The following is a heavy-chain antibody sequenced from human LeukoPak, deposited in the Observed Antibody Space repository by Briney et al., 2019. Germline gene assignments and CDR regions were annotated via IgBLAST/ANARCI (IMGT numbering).Heavy chain of an antibody. CDR1: GFTFSSYA. V-gene: IGHV3-23*01. CDR2: ISGSGGST. D-gene: IGHD5-24*01. Sequence: PGGSLRLSCAASGFTFSSYAMSWVRQAPGKGLELVSVISGSGGSTYYADSVKGRFTISRDNSKNTLYLQMNSLRAEDTAQSYCAIDGYNYRYFDYWGQGTLVTVSS. CDR3: AIDGYNYRYFDY. J-gene: IGHJ4*02.